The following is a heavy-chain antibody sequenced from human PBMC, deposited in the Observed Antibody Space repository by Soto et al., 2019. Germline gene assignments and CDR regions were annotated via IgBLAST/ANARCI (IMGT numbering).Heavy chain of an antibody. CDR3: ARGLAARGSPKYNWFDP. V-gene: IGHV1-69*13. CDR2: IIPIFGTA. CDR1: GGTFSSYA. J-gene: IGHJ5*02. Sequence: SVKVSCKASGGTFSSYAISWVRQAPGQGLEWMGGIIPIFGTANYAQKFQGRVTITADESTSTAYMELSSLRSEDTAVYYCARGLAARGSPKYNWFDPWGQGTLVTVSS. D-gene: IGHD6-6*01.